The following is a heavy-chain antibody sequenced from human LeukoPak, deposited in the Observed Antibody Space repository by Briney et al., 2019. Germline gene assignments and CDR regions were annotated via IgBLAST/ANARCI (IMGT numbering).Heavy chain of an antibody. V-gene: IGHV3-74*01. D-gene: IGHD6-19*01. CDR1: GFTFSSYW. CDR3: ARFSSGWSPSGFDY. Sequence: PGGSLRLSCAASGFTFSSYWMHWVRQSPGKELTWVSHINSDGTTTNYADSVKGRFTISRDNAKNTLYLQMNSLRVEDTAVYYCARFSSGWSPSGFDYWGQGTLVTVSS. J-gene: IGHJ4*02. CDR2: INSDGTTT.